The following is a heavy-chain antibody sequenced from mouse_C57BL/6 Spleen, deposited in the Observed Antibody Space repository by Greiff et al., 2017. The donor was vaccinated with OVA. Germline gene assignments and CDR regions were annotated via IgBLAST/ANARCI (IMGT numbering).Heavy chain of an antibody. CDR2: INPSSGYT. Sequence: VKLQQSGAELARPGASVKMSCKASGYTFTSYTMHWVKQRPGQGLEWIGYINPSSGYTKYNQKFKDKATLTADKSSSTAYMQLSSLTSEDSAVYYCARPTVAYFDYWGQGTTLTVSS. D-gene: IGHD1-1*01. V-gene: IGHV1-4*01. J-gene: IGHJ2*01. CDR3: ARPTVAYFDY. CDR1: GYTFTSYT.